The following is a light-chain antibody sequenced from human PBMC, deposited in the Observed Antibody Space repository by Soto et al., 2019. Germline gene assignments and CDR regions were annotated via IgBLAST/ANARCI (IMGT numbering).Light chain of an antibody. CDR1: HSISSY. CDR2: KAS. V-gene: IGKV1-5*03. CDR3: QQYYKYWT. J-gene: IGKJ1*01. Sequence: SLSSLSANVRDRVTITCRASHSISSYLNWYQQKPGKAPKLLIYKASRLERGVPSRFSGSESGTEFTLTITSLQAADFATYYCQQYYKYWTFGLWAMV.